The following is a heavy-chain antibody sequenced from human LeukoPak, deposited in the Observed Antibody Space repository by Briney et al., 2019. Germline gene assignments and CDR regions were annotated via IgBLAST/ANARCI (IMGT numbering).Heavy chain of an antibody. D-gene: IGHD6-19*01. CDR2: ISSSGTTI. CDR1: GFTFSSYE. V-gene: IGHV3-48*03. J-gene: IGHJ4*02. Sequence: GGSLRLSCEASGFTFSSYEMNWVRQAPGKGLEWVSYISSSGTTIYYADSVKGRFTISRDNAKNSLYLQMNSLRAEDTAVYYCARVSAVALDYWGQGTLVTVSS. CDR3: ARVSAVALDY.